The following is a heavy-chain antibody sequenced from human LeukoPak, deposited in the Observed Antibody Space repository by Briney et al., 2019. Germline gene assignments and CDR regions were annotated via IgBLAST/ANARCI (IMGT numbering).Heavy chain of an antibody. Sequence: EASVKVSCNASGYTFTRSAMNWVRQAPGQGLEWMGWINTNTGNPTYTQGFTGRFVFSLDTSVSTAYLQINSLKAEDTAVYYCAITGGRTTVTTFDYWGQGTLVTVSS. CDR3: AITGGRTTVTTFDY. CDR2: INTNTGNP. D-gene: IGHD4-17*01. J-gene: IGHJ4*02. V-gene: IGHV7-4-1*02. CDR1: GYTFTRSA.